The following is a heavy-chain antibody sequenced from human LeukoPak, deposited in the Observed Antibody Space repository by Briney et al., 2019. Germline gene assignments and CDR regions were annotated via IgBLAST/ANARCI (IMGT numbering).Heavy chain of an antibody. D-gene: IGHD3-22*01. J-gene: IGHJ4*02. CDR2: IYTSGST. Sequence: SQTLSLTCTVSGGSFSSGSYYWRWIRQPAGKGLEWTGRIYTSGSTNYNPSLKSRVTISVDTSKNQFSLKLSSVTAADTAVYYCARGYYDSSGYELWGQGTLVTVSS. V-gene: IGHV4-61*02. CDR1: GGSFSSGSYY. CDR3: ARGYYDSSGYEL.